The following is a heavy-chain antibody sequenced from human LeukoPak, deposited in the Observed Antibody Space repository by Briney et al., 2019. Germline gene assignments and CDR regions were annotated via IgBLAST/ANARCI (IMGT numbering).Heavy chain of an antibody. CDR1: GYTLTELS. CDR2: LDPEDGET. CDR3: ATLGGGVVPAARAYYYYMDV. Sequence: ASVKVSCKVSGYTLTELSMHWVRQAPGKGLEWMGGLDPEDGETIYAQKFQGRVTMTEDTSTDTAYMELSSLRSEDTAVYYCATLGGGVVPAARAYYYYMDVWGKGTTVTVSS. D-gene: IGHD2-2*01. V-gene: IGHV1-24*01. J-gene: IGHJ6*03.